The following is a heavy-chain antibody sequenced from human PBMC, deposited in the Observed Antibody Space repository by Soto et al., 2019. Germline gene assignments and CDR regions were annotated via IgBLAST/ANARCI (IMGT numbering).Heavy chain of an antibody. Sequence: SETLSLTCTVSGGSISSYYWSWIRQPPGKGLEWIGSIYYSGSTYYNPSLKSRVTISVDTSKNQFSLKLSSVTAADTAVYYCATLWFGESGYWGQGTLVTVSS. V-gene: IGHV4-39*01. D-gene: IGHD3-10*01. CDR2: IYYSGST. J-gene: IGHJ4*02. CDR1: GGSISSYY. CDR3: ATLWFGESGY.